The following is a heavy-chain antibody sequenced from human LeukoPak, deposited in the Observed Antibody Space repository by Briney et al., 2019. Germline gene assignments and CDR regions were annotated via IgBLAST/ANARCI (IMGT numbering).Heavy chain of an antibody. CDR2: IYYSGST. Sequence: PSETLSLTCTVSGGSISSGGYYWSWIRQHPGKGLEWIGYIYYSGSTYYNPSLKSRVTISVDTSKNQFSLKLSSVTAADTAVYYCARVNLAAYYMAVWGKGTTVTVSS. CDR3: ARVNLAAYYMAV. J-gene: IGHJ6*03. V-gene: IGHV4-31*03. CDR1: GGSISSGGYY. D-gene: IGHD6-25*01.